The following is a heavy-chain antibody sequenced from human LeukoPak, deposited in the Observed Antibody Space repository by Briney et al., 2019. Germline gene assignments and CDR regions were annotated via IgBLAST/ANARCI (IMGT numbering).Heavy chain of an antibody. Sequence: SETLSLTCAVYGGSFSGYYWSWIRQPPGKGLEWIGEINHSGSTNYNPSLKSRVTISVDTSKNQFSLKLSSVTAAGTAVYYCARPDSGSYYAYWGQGTLVTVSS. CDR2: INHSGST. CDR1: GGSFSGYY. D-gene: IGHD1-26*01. J-gene: IGHJ4*02. V-gene: IGHV4-34*01. CDR3: ARPDSGSYYAY.